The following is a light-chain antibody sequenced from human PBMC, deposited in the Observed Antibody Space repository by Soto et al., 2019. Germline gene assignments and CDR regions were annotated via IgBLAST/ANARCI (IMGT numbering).Light chain of an antibody. CDR2: EVS. J-gene: IGLJ1*01. V-gene: IGLV2-8*01. CDR1: SIDVGAYNY. CDR3: TSYAGTYSFFYV. Sequence: QSAFTAPPAASGSPGQTVTISCPGTSIDVGAYNYVSWYQQLPGKAPKLIIYEVSKRPSGVPDRFSGSKSGNTASLTVSGLQAEDEADYYCTSYAGTYSFFYVFGTGTKVTV.